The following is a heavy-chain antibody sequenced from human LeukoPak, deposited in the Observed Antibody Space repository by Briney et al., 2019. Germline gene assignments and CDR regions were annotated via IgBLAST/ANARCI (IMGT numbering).Heavy chain of an antibody. CDR1: GGTFSSYA. D-gene: IGHD3-22*01. J-gene: IGHJ3*02. CDR2: IIPIFGTA. Sequence: ASVKVSCKASGGTFSSYAISWVRQAPGQGLEWMGGIIPIFGTANYAQKFQGRVTITADESTSTAYMELSSLRSEDTAVYYCARESVVIHAFDIWGQGTMVTVSS. CDR3: ARESVVIHAFDI. V-gene: IGHV1-69*13.